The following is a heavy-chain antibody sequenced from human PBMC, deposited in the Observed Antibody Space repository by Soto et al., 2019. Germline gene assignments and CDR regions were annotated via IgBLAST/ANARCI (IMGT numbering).Heavy chain of an antibody. CDR1: GYTFTSYY. D-gene: IGHD1-1*01. CDR2: INPSGGST. CDR3: ARDLSPTGTTDPYFDY. V-gene: IGHV1-46*01. Sequence: ASVKVSCKASGYTFTSYYMHWVRQAPGQGLEWMGIINPSGGSTSYAQKFQGRVTMTRDTSTSTVYMELSSLRSEDTAVYYCARDLSPTGTTDPYFDYWGQGTLVTVSS. J-gene: IGHJ4*02.